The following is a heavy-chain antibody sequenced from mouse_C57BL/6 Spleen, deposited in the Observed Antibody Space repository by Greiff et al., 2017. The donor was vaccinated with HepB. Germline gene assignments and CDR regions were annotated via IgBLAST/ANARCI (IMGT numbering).Heavy chain of an antibody. D-gene: IGHD6-1*01. CDR3: ARQPSFDY. V-gene: IGHV1-26*01. CDR2: INPNNGGT. Sequence: EVQLQESGPELVKPGASVKISCKASGYTFTDYYMNWVKQSHGKSLEWIGDINPNNGGTSYNQKFKGKATLTVDKSSSTAYMELRSLTSEDSAVYYCARQPSFDYWGQGTTLTVSS. CDR1: GYTFTDYY. J-gene: IGHJ2*01.